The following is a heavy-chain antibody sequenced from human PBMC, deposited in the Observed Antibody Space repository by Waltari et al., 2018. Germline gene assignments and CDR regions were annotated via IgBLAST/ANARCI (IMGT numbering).Heavy chain of an antibody. CDR2: ISAYNGNT. D-gene: IGHD6-19*01. Sequence: QVQLVQSGAEVKKPGASVKVSCKASGYTFTSYGISWVRQAPGQGLEWMGWISAYNGNTNYAQKLQGRVTMTTDTYTSTAYMELRSLRSDDTAVYYCAREQVPRIAVALNDYWGQGTLVTVSS. CDR1: GYTFTSYG. CDR3: AREQVPRIAVALNDY. V-gene: IGHV1-18*01. J-gene: IGHJ4*02.